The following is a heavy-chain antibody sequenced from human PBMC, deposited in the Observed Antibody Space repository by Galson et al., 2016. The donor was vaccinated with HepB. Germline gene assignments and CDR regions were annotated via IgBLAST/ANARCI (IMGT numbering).Heavy chain of an antibody. V-gene: IGHV4-59*01. Sequence: TLSLTCAVSGGSINTYYWSWIRQPPGKGLEWIGYISYSGNTNYNPSLKSRVTISIDTAKSQFPLNLNSVTTADTAVYYCARASSISTLGRMDVWGQGTTVTVSS. D-gene: IGHD3-3*02. CDR3: ARASSISTLGRMDV. J-gene: IGHJ6*02. CDR1: GGSINTYY. CDR2: ISYSGNT.